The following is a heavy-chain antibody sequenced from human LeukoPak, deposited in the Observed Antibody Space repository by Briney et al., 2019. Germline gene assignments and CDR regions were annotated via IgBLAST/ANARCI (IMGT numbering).Heavy chain of an antibody. Sequence: GGSLRLSCAASGFTFSSYWMHWVRHAPGKGLVWVSRINSDGSSTSYADSVKGRFTISRDNAKNTLYLQMNSLRAEDTAVYYCARDLSTSIQLWLLHYGMDVWGQGTTVTVSS. V-gene: IGHV3-74*01. CDR3: ARDLSTSIQLWLLHYGMDV. J-gene: IGHJ6*02. D-gene: IGHD5-18*01. CDR2: INSDGSST. CDR1: GFTFSSYW.